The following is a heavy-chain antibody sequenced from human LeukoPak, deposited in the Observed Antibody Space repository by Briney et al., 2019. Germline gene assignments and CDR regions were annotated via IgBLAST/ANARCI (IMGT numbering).Heavy chain of an antibody. Sequence: SETLSLTCTVSGGSISSYYWSWIRQPAGKGLEWIGRIYTSGSTNYNPSLKSRVTISVDTSKNQFSLKLSSVTAADTAVYYCARGPYYDSSGYQTAEYFQHWGQGTLVTVSS. CDR2: IYTSGST. CDR3: ARGPYYDSSGYQTAEYFQH. CDR1: GGSISSYY. V-gene: IGHV4-4*07. D-gene: IGHD3-22*01. J-gene: IGHJ1*01.